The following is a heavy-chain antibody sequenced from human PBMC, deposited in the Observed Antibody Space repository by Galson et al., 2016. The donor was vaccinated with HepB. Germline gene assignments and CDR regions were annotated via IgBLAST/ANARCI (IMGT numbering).Heavy chain of an antibody. D-gene: IGHD3-22*01. CDR3: ARGDGYYDSSGHYLDY. V-gene: IGHV1-69*13. J-gene: IGHJ4*02. CDR1: GGTFITYA. Sequence: SVKVSCKASGGTFITYAINWVRQAPGQGLEWMGGIIPLFGIANYAQKFQGRVTITADESTTTAYMELSSVRSEDTAVYYCARGDGYYDSSGHYLDYWGQGTLVTVSS. CDR2: IIPLFGIA.